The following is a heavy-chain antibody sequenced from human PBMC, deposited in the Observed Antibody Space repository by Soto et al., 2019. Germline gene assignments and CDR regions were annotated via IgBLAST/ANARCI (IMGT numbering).Heavy chain of an antibody. Sequence: SETLSLTCTVSGGSISSGDYYWSWIRQPPGKGLECIGYVSHSEGTYYNPSLMSGLIISIDTSTNNFSLNLNNVTAADTAAYYCASADVYTYCFDYWGQGTLVTVSS. D-gene: IGHD2-15*01. J-gene: IGHJ4*02. CDR1: GGSISSGDYY. V-gene: IGHV4-30-4*02. CDR3: ASADVYTYCFDY. CDR2: VSHSEGT.